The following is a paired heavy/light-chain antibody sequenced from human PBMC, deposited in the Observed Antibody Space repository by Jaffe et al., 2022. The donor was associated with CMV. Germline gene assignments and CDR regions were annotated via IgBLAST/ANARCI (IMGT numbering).Heavy chain of an antibody. D-gene: IGHD3-10*01. V-gene: IGHV3-43*01. J-gene: IGHJ6*03. CDR2: ISWDGAST. Sequence: EVQLVESGGVVVQPGGSLRLSCAASGFRFDDYAMHWVRQAPGKGLEWVSLISWDGASTHYADSVKGRFTISRDNSKNSLFLQMNSLRTEDSAFYYCTKDKTSGYMDAWGHGTTVTVSS. CDR1: GFRFDDYA. CDR3: TKDKTSGYMDA.
Light chain of an antibody. J-gene: IGLJ2*01. Sequence: SYELTQPPSVSVSPGQTASITCSGANSEDKHVCWYQQKPGQSPVLVIYQDNKRPSGIPERFSGSNSGNTATLTISGTQAVDEADYYCQAWDSSTVVFGGGTKLTVL. CDR3: QAWDSSTVV. V-gene: IGLV3-1*01. CDR2: QDN. CDR1: NSEDKH.